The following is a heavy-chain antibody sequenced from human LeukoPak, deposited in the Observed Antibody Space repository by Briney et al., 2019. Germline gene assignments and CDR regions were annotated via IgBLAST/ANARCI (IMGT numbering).Heavy chain of an antibody. Sequence: QPGGSLRLSCAASGFTFSSYWMSWVRQAPGKGLEWVANIKQDGSEKYYVDSVKGRFTISRDNAKNSLYLQMNSLRAEDTAVYYCARDLGIAARRAPFDYWGQGTLVTVSS. J-gene: IGHJ4*02. D-gene: IGHD6-6*01. CDR2: IKQDGSEK. CDR3: ARDLGIAARRAPFDY. V-gene: IGHV3-7*01. CDR1: GFTFSSYW.